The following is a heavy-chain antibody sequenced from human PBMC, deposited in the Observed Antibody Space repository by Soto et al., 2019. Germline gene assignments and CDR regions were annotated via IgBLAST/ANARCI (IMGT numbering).Heavy chain of an antibody. J-gene: IGHJ4*02. Sequence: GGSLRLSCAASGFTFSSYSMNWVRQAPGKGLEWVSSISSSSSYIYYADSVKGRFTISRDNAKNSLYLQMNSLRAEDTAVYYCATRQVTMVRGVIISDYWGQGTLVTVSS. CDR3: ATRQVTMVRGVIISDY. D-gene: IGHD3-10*01. V-gene: IGHV3-21*01. CDR2: ISSSSSYI. CDR1: GFTFSSYS.